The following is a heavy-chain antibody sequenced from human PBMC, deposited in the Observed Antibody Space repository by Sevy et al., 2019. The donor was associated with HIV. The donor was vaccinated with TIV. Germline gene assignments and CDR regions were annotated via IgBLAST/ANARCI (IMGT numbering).Heavy chain of an antibody. CDR3: ARADDWSQRGNWFDP. CDR2: IYHNGRT. Sequence: SETLSLTCTVSGDSIIIGGYSWSWIRQPPGKGLEWIGYIYHNGRTHYNPSLKSRVIISVDSSKTHFSLRLSSVTAADTAVYYCARADDWSQRGNWFDPWGQGTLVTVSS. CDR1: GDSIIIGGYS. V-gene: IGHV4-30-2*01. J-gene: IGHJ5*02. D-gene: IGHD3-9*01.